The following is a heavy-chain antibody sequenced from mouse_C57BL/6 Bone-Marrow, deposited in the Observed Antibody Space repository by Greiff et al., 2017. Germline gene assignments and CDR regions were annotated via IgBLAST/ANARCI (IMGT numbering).Heavy chain of an antibody. J-gene: IGHJ4*01. CDR3: ARRLRYAMDD. CDR2: ISSGSSTI. CDR1: GFTFSDYG. V-gene: IGHV5-17*01. D-gene: IGHD2-2*01. Sequence: EVMLVESGGGLVKPGGSLKLSCAASGFTFSDYGMHWVRQAPEKGLEWVAYISSGSSTIYYADTVKGRFTISRDNAKNTLFLQMTSLRSEDTARYYCARRLRYAMDDWGQGTSVTVSS.